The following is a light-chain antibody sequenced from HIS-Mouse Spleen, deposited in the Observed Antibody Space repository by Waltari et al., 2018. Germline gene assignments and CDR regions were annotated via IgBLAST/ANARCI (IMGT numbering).Light chain of an antibody. CDR2: EDS. CDR1: AFPKKY. CDR3: AAWDDSLSGRV. J-gene: IGLJ3*02. V-gene: IGLV3-10*01. Sequence: SYELTQPPSVSVSPGQTARITCSGDAFPKKYAYWYQQKSGQAPVLVIYEDSKRPSGIPERFSGSSSGTMATLTISGAQVEDEADYYCAAWDDSLSGRVFGGGTKLTVL.